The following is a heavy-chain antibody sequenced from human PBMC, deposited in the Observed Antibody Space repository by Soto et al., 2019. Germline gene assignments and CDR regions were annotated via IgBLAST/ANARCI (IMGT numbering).Heavy chain of an antibody. J-gene: IGHJ4*01. Sequence: SETLSLTCTASGGSIRDTIYYWGWIRQPPGKGLEWIGSIHYSGSTHYNPSLKSRVTIPVDPSKSPFSLNLTSVTPADTSVYSCPRHMRAVAATLAYWGQGTAVPVYS. CDR2: IHYSGST. CDR1: GGSIRDTIYY. D-gene: IGHD6-19*01. CDR3: PRHMRAVAATLAY. V-gene: IGHV4-39*01.